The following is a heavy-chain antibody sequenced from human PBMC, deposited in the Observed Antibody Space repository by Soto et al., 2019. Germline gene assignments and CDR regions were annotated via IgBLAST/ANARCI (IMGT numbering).Heavy chain of an antibody. J-gene: IGHJ6*02. Sequence: PGGSLRLSCAASGFTFDDYAMHWVRQAPGKGLEWVSGISWNSGSIGYADSVKGRFTISRDNAKNSLYLQMNSLRAEDTALYYCAKDRGYCISTSCAQNRYYYYGMDVWGQGTTVTVSS. CDR2: ISWNSGSI. D-gene: IGHD2-2*01. CDR3: AKDRGYCISTSCAQNRYYYYGMDV. V-gene: IGHV3-9*01. CDR1: GFTFDDYA.